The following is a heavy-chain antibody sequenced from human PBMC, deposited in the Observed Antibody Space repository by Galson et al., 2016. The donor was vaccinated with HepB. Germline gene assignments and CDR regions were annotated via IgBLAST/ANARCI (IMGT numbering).Heavy chain of an antibody. CDR1: GYTFTSHL. V-gene: IGHV1-3*04. Sequence: SVKVSCKASGYTFTSHLIYWVRQAPGQGLEWLGWVDTGHGDTRSSQKFQDRVTFTRDTSSNKAYRELTSLRSEDTAVYYCAKGWDSGRHYDYWGQGTLVTVSS. J-gene: IGHJ4*02. CDR3: AKGWDSGRHYDY. CDR2: VDTGHGDT. D-gene: IGHD6-19*01.